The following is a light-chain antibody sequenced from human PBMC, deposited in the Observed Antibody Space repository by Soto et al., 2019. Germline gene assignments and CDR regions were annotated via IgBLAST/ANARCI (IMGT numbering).Light chain of an antibody. CDR3: FSYAGSVTHYV. V-gene: IGLV2-23*02. CDR1: SSDVGNYNL. J-gene: IGLJ1*01. Sequence: QSALTQPASVSGSPGQSITISCTGTSSDVGNYNLVSWYQQHPDKAPKLMIYEVTKRPSGVSNRFSGSKSGNTASLTISGLQAEDEADYYCFSYAGSVTHYVFGAGTKLTVL. CDR2: EVT.